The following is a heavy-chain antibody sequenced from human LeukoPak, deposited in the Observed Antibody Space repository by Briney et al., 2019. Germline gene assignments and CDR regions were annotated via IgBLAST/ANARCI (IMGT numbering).Heavy chain of an antibody. V-gene: IGHV1-8*03. Sequence: WASVKVSCKASGYTFTGYYMHWVRQAPGQGLEWMGWMNPNSGNTGYAQKFQGRVTITTTTSISTAYMELSSLRSEDTAVYYCAREGLDYWGQGTLVTVSS. CDR2: MNPNSGNT. CDR1: GYTFTGYY. CDR3: AREGLDY. J-gene: IGHJ4*02.